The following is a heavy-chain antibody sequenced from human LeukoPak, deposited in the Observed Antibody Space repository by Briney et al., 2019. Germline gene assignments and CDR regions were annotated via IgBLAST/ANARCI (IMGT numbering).Heavy chain of an antibody. CDR1: GFTFSSYG. CDR3: AKDRRLGYYDILTGYAIDY. CDR2: TSGSGGST. V-gene: IGHV3-23*01. D-gene: IGHD3-9*01. J-gene: IGHJ4*02. Sequence: GGSLRLSCAASGFTFSSYGMSWVRQAPGKGLEWVSATSGSGGSTYYADSVKGRFTISRDNSKNTLYLQMNSLRAEDTAVYYCAKDRRLGYYDILTGYAIDYWGQGTLVTVSS.